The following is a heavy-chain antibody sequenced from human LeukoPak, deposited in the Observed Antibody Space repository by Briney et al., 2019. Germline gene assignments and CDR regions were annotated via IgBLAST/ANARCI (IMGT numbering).Heavy chain of an antibody. CDR2: INWNGGST. J-gene: IGHJ6*03. D-gene: IGHD1-14*01. CDR3: ARVNPGYYYMDV. CDR1: GFTFDDYG. V-gene: IGHV3-20*04. Sequence: PGGSLRLSCAASGFTFDDYGMSWVRQAPGKGLEWVSGINWNGGSTGYADSVKGRFTISRDNAKNPLYLQMNSLRAEDTALYYCARVNPGYYYMDVWGKGTTVTVSS.